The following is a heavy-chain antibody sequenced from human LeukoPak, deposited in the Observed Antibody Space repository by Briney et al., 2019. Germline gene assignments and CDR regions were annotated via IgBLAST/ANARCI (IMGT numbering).Heavy chain of an antibody. CDR1: GFVFSDYF. J-gene: IGHJ4*02. CDR2: ISSNSKYT. D-gene: IGHD3-10*01. Sequence: KPGGSLRLSCAASGFVFSDYFMSWIRQAPGKELEWISYISSNSKYTKYADSVKGRFTISRDNARNSLYLQMNSLRAEDTAVYYCARLDYYGSGSYFDYWGQGTLVTVSS. CDR3: ARLDYYGSGSYFDY. V-gene: IGHV3-11*06.